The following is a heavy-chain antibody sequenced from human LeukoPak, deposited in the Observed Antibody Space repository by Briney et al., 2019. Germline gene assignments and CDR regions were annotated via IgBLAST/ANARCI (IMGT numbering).Heavy chain of an antibody. V-gene: IGHV4-39*07. J-gene: IGHJ5*02. Sequence: SETLSLTCTVSGGSISSSSYYWGWIRQPPGKGLEWIGSIYYSGSTYYTPSLKSRVTISVDTSKNQFSLKLSSVTAADTAVYYCARSEYVWFDPWGQGTLVTVSS. CDR2: IYYSGST. CDR3: ARSEYVWFDP. D-gene: IGHD1-14*01. CDR1: GGSISSSSYY.